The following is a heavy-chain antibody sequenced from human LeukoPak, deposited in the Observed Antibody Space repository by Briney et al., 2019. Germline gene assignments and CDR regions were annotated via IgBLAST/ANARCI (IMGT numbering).Heavy chain of an antibody. CDR3: ATIYSGYISFDY. V-gene: IGHV1-24*01. D-gene: IGHD5-12*01. CDR2: FDPEDGET. Sequence: ASVKASCKVSGYTLTELSMHWVRQAPGKGLEWMGGFDPEDGETIYAQKFQGRVTMTEDTSTDTAYMELSSLRSEDTAVYYCATIYSGYISFDYWGQGTLVTVSS. J-gene: IGHJ4*02. CDR1: GYTLTELS.